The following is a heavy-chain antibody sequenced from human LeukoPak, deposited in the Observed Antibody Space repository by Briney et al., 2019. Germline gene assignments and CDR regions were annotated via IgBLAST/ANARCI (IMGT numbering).Heavy chain of an antibody. CDR3: ARDRVKLERRGMYFDY. D-gene: IGHD1-1*01. CDR2: IYSGHST. Sequence: GGSLRLSCAASGFTVSGNYMNWVRQAPGKGLEWVSVIYSGHSTYYADSVKGRFTISRDNSENTVYLQMNSLRAEDTAVYYCARDRVKLERRGMYFDYWGQGTLVTVSS. V-gene: IGHV3-66*01. J-gene: IGHJ4*02. CDR1: GFTVSGNY.